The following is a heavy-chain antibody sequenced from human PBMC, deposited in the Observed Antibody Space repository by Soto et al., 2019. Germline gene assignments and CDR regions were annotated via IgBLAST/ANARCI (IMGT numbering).Heavy chain of an antibody. Sequence: GASVKVSCKASGGTFSSYAISWVRQAPGQGLERMGGIIPIFGTANYAQKFPGRVTITADESTSTAYMELSSLRSDDTAVYYCARAAYCSGGSCYGWGGDFDYWGQGILVTVSS. J-gene: IGHJ4*02. CDR1: GGTFSSYA. V-gene: IGHV1-69*13. CDR2: IIPIFGTA. CDR3: ARAAYCSGGSCYGWGGDFDY. D-gene: IGHD2-15*01.